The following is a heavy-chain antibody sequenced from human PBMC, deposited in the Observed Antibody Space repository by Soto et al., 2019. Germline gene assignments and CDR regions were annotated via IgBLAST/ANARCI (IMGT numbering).Heavy chain of an antibody. D-gene: IGHD4-17*01. J-gene: IGHJ4*02. Sequence: GGSLRLSCAASGFTFSSYGMHWVRQAPGKGLEWVAVISYDGSNKYYADSVKGRFTISRDNSKNTLYLQMSSLRAEDTAVYYCAKDRGDYYDYWGQGTLVTVSS. CDR3: AKDRGDYYDY. V-gene: IGHV3-30*18. CDR1: GFTFSSYG. CDR2: ISYDGSNK.